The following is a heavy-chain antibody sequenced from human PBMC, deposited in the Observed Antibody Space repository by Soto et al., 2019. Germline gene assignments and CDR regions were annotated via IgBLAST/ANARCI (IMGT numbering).Heavy chain of an antibody. CDR2: IFYTGTT. Sequence: SETLSLTCAVPGSSFSSDNWWCWIRQPPGKGLEWIGYIFYTGTTYYNLSLKSLVTISVDTAKDQFSLKLSSVTPADTAVYYCARTSRFKTGPLDDWGQGTLVTVSS. J-gene: IGHJ4*02. D-gene: IGHD3-9*01. CDR3: ARTSRFKTGPLDD. CDR1: GSSFSSDNW. V-gene: IGHV4-28*01.